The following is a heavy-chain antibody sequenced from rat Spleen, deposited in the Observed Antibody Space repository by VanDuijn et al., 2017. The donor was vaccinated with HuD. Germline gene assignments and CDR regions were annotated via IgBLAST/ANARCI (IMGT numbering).Heavy chain of an antibody. CDR3: TTAPWGISLMYTSDVMDA. D-gene: IGHD1-6*01. CDR2: ISYDGGST. Sequence: EVQLVESGGGLVQPGRSLKLSCAASGFTFSDYYMAWVRQAPTKGLEWVASISYDGGSTYYRDSVKGRFTISRDNAKSSLYLQMDSLRSEDTATYYCTTAPWGISLMYTSDVMDAWGQGASVTVSS. J-gene: IGHJ4*01. CDR1: GFTFSDYY. V-gene: IGHV5-20*01.